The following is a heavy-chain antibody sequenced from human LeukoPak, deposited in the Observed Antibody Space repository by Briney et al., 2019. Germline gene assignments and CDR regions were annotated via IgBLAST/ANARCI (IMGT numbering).Heavy chain of an antibody. D-gene: IGHD6-13*01. J-gene: IGHJ4*02. CDR2: IKSDGTTT. V-gene: IGHV3-74*01. Sequence: GGSLRLSCAASGFSFSSHWMHWVRQVPGKGLVWVSHIKSDGTTTSYADSVKGRFTISRDNAKSTLYLQMNSLRAEDTAVFYCATADSSSWVPDYWGQGTLVTVSS. CDR1: GFSFSSHW. CDR3: ATADSSSWVPDY.